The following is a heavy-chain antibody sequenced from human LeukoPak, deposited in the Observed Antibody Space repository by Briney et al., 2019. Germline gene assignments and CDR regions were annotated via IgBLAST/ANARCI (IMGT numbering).Heavy chain of an antibody. V-gene: IGHV5-10-1*01. D-gene: IGHD4-17*01. CDR2: IDPSDSYT. CDR3: ARRATVTTSGGPVPCFDP. CDR1: GYSFTSNW. J-gene: IGHJ5*02. Sequence: GESLKISCKGSGYSFTSNWISWVRQMPGKGLEWMGRIDPSDSYTNYNPSFQGHVTISADKSISTAYLQWSSLKASDTAMYYCARRATVTTSGGPVPCFDPWGQGTLVTVSS.